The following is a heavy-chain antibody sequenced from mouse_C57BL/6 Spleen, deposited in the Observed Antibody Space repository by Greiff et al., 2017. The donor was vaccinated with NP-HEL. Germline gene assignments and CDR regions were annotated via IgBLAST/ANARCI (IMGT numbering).Heavy chain of an antibody. CDR2: ISDGGSYT. V-gene: IGHV5-4*01. CDR3: AREDYYYGSSYAMDY. D-gene: IGHD1-1*01. Sequence: EVQVVESGGGLVKPGGSLKLSCAASGFTFSSYAMSWVRQTPEKRLEWVATISDGGSYTYYPDNVKGRFTISRDNAKNNLYLQMSHLKSEDTAMYYWAREDYYYGSSYAMDYWGQGTSVTVSS. CDR1: GFTFSSYA. J-gene: IGHJ4*01.